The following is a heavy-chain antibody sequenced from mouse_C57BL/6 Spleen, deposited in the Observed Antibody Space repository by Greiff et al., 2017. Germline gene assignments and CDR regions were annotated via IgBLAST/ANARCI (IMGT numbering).Heavy chain of an antibody. CDR3: ARDAILDYDPGWYFDV. CDR1: GFTFSDFY. J-gene: IGHJ1*03. CDR2: SRNKANDYTT. D-gene: IGHD2-4*01. V-gene: IGHV7-1*01. Sequence: EVKVVESGGGLVPSGRSLRLSCATSGFTFSDFYMEWVRQAPGKGLEWIAASRNKANDYTTEYSASVKGRFIVSRDTSHSILYLQMNALRAEDTAIYYCARDAILDYDPGWYFDVWGTGTTVTVSS.